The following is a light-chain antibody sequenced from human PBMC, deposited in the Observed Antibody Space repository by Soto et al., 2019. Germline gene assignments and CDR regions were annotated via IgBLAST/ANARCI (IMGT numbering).Light chain of an antibody. Sequence: QSVLTQPPSVSGTPGQNVTICCSGSSSNIGSNTVNWHQQVPGTAHKFCIYSNNKRASGVPDRFSGSKSGTSASLAIRGLPSPDEADYYCAAWDDSLRGVVLGGGTQLTV. CDR1: SSNIGSNT. J-gene: IGLJ3*02. CDR3: AAWDDSLRGVV. CDR2: SNN. V-gene: IGLV1-44*01.